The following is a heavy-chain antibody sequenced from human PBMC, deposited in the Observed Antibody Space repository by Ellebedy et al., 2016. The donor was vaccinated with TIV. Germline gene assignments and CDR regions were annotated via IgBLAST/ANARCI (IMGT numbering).Heavy chain of an antibody. CDR3: ANLYGSGSYF. Sequence: GGSLRLXXAASGFTFSTYAMSWVRQAPGKGLEWVSVISDNGGSTYYADSVKGRFTISRDNSKNTLYLQMNSLRAEDTAVYYCANLYGSGSYFWGQGTLVTVSS. CDR1: GFTFSTYA. J-gene: IGHJ4*02. V-gene: IGHV3-23*01. CDR2: ISDNGGST. D-gene: IGHD3-10*01.